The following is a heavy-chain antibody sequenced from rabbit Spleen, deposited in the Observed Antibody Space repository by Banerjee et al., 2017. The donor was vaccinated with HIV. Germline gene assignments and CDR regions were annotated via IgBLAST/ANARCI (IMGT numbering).Heavy chain of an antibody. CDR3: ARNYVNAFDP. Sequence: QEQLVESGGGLVQPGGSLTLTCTVSGFDISKYGVTWVRQAPGKGLEWIACIDTSDGDTDYASWPKGRFTISKASSTTVTLQMTSLTAADTATYFCARNYVNAFDPWGPGTLVTVS. J-gene: IGHJ2*01. D-gene: IGHD1-1*01. CDR2: IDTSDGDT. V-gene: IGHV1S45*01. CDR1: GFDISKYG.